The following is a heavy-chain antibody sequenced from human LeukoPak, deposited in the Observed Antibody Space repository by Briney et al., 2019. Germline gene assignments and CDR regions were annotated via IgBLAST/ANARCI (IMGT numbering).Heavy chain of an antibody. Sequence: PSETLSLTCTVSGGSISSSSYYWGWIRQPPGKGLEWIGSIYYSGSTYYNPSLKSRVTISVDTSKYQFSLKLSSVTAADTAVYYCARATARPYGSGSNRFDPWGQGTLVTVSS. D-gene: IGHD3-10*01. CDR3: ARATARPYGSGSNRFDP. CDR2: IYYSGST. V-gene: IGHV4-39*01. J-gene: IGHJ5*02. CDR1: GGSISSSSYY.